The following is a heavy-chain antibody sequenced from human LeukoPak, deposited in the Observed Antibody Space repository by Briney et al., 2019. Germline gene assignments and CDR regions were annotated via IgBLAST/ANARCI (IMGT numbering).Heavy chain of an antibody. D-gene: IGHD4-17*01. CDR2: INPNSGGT. V-gene: IGHV1-2*02. J-gene: IGHJ4*02. CDR1: GYTFTGYY. CDR3: ARGSLTTEAEIDY. Sequence: ASVKVSCKASGYTFTGYYMHWVRQAPGQGLEWMGSINPNSGGTNYAQKFQGRVTMTRDTSISTAYMELSRLRSDDTAVCYCARGSLTTEAEIDYWGQGTLVTVSS.